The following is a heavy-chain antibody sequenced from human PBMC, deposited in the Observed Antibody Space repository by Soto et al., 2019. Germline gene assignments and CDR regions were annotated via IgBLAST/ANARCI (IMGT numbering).Heavy chain of an antibody. Sequence: PGGSLRLSCEASGFTISECSMNWVRQAPGKGLEWLAYITIRTGNVLYADSERGRFTISADNAENSVILQMNSLRDEDSAVYFCVRDRDLYRDMFHADLWGQGTLVTVSS. CDR1: GFTISECS. CDR3: VRDRDLYRDMFHADL. V-gene: IGHV3-48*02. D-gene: IGHD3-10*02. J-gene: IGHJ4*01. CDR2: ITIRTGNV.